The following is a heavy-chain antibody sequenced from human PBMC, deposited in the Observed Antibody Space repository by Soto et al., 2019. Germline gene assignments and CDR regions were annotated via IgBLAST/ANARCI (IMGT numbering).Heavy chain of an antibody. CDR1: GYSFTSYW. V-gene: IGHV5-10-1*01. CDR2: IDPSDSYT. J-gene: IGHJ6*02. CDR3: ARHEPPAGYYYYGMDV. Sequence: PXECLNISCKGSGYSFTSYWISWVRQMPGKGLEWMGRIDPSDSYTNYSPSFQGHVTISADKSISTAYLQWSSLKASDTAMYYCARHEPPAGYYYYGMDVWGQGTTVTVSS.